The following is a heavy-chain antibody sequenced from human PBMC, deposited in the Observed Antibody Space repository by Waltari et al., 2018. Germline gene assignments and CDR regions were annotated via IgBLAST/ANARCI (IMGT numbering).Heavy chain of an antibody. CDR3: ARHESAHYGGFDS. J-gene: IGHJ4*02. CDR1: GGSISSSSYY. V-gene: IGHV4-39*01. Sequence: QLQLQESGPGLVKPSETLSLTCTVSGGSISSSSYYWGWIRQPPGKGLEWIGSIYYSGSTYYNPSLKSRVTMSVDTSKRQFSLNLSSVTAADTAVYYCARHESAHYGGFDSWGRGTLVTVSA. D-gene: IGHD4-17*01. CDR2: IYYSGST.